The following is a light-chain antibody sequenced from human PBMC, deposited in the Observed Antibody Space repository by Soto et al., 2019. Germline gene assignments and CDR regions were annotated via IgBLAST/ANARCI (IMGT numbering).Light chain of an antibody. Sequence: IQMTQYPYTLSASVGDRVTITCRASQSISSWLAWYQQKPGKAPKLLIYAASSLQSGVPSRFSGSGFGTDFTLTISSLQPEDFATYYCLQDYNYPPTFGQGTKVDIK. V-gene: IGKV1-6*01. CDR3: LQDYNYPPT. CDR1: QSISSW. J-gene: IGKJ1*01. CDR2: AAS.